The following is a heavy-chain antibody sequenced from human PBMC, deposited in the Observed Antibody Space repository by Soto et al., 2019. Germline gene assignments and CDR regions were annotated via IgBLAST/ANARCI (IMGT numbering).Heavy chain of an antibody. D-gene: IGHD3-10*01. CDR3: ARVVNKWFGDNYYFDY. Sequence: SETLSLTCTVSGGSISSYYWSWIRQPPGKGLEWIGYIYYSGSTNYNPSLKSRVNISVDTSKNQFSLKLSSVTAADTAVYYCARVVNKWFGDNYYFDYWGQGTLVTVS. CDR2: IYYSGST. J-gene: IGHJ4*02. V-gene: IGHV4-59*08. CDR1: GGSISSYY.